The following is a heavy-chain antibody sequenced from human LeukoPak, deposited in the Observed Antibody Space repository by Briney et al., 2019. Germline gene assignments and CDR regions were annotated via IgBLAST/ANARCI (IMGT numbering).Heavy chain of an antibody. Sequence: RASVKVSCKASGGTFSSDAISWVRQAPGQGLEWMGGIIPIFGTANYAQKFQGRVTITADESTSTAYMELSSLRSEDTAVYYCAREGTGGYDFWSGYWVYWGQGTLVTVSS. CDR2: IIPIFGTA. V-gene: IGHV1-69*13. CDR1: GGTFSSDA. D-gene: IGHD3-3*01. CDR3: AREGTGGYDFWSGYWVY. J-gene: IGHJ4*02.